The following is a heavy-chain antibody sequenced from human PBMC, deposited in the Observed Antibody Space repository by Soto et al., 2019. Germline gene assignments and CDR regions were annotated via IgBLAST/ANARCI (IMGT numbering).Heavy chain of an antibody. CDR3: VLLSVKFYYSFFFDY. V-gene: IGHV3-23*01. CDR1: GFTFSSYA. D-gene: IGHD3-10*01. J-gene: IGHJ4*01. Sequence: GGSLRLSCAASGFTFSSYAMSWVRQATGKGLEWVSAISGSGGSTYDADSVKGRFTISRDNSKNTLYLQMIRLSSEDTDVFYCVLLSVKFYYSFFFDYWGHGTLVTVS. CDR2: ISGSGGST.